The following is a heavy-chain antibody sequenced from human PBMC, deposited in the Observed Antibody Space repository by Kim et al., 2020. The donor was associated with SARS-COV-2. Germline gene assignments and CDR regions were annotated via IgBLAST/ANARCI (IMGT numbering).Heavy chain of an antibody. CDR1: GGTFINYV. Sequence: VKVSCKASGGTFINYVIIWVRQAPGQGPEWMGMLIPMFGTTKYAQKFQGRVTITADESTSTAYMELSSLRSEDTAVYYCAIQRDGFNKAIDSWGQGTRVTVSS. V-gene: IGHV1-69*15. CDR3: AIQRDGFNKAIDS. CDR2: LIPMFGTT. J-gene: IGHJ5*01. D-gene: IGHD5-12*01.